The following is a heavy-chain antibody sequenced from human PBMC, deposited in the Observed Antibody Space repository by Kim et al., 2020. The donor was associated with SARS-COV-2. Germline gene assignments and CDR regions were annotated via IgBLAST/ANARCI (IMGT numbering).Heavy chain of an antibody. D-gene: IGHD3-10*01. Sequence: DYVKGRFTISRHTSKETVYLQMSSLRAEDTAVYFCAKSVGEYYYYYGLDVWGQGTTVIVSS. CDR3: AKSVGEYYYYYGLDV. J-gene: IGHJ6*02. V-gene: IGHV3-23*01.